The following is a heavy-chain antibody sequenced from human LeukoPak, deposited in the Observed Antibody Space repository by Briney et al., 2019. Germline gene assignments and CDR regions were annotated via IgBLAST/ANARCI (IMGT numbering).Heavy chain of an antibody. D-gene: IGHD1-26*01. CDR2: FDPEDGET. Sequence: EASVKVSCKVSGYTLTELSMHWVRQAPGKGLEWMGGFDPEDGETIYAQKFQGRVTMTEDTSTDTAYMELSSLRSEDTAVYYCARGHRLTRTSIVGATYFDYWGQGTLVTVSS. CDR3: ARGHRLTRTSIVGATYFDY. J-gene: IGHJ4*02. CDR1: GYTLTELS. V-gene: IGHV1-24*01.